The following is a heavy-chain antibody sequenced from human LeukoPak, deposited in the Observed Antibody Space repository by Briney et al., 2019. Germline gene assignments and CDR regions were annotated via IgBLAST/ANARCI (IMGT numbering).Heavy chain of an antibody. CDR2: INPSGGST. D-gene: IGHD4-23*01. CDR3: ARAEKNDYGGKGSRSPFDY. J-gene: IGHJ4*02. Sequence: GASVKVSCKASGYTFTSYYMHWVRQAPGQGLEWMGIINPSGGSTSYAQKFQGRVTMTRDMSTSTVYMELSRLRSDDTAVYYCARAEKNDYGGKGSRSPFDYWGQGTLVTVSS. V-gene: IGHV1-46*01. CDR1: GYTFTSYY.